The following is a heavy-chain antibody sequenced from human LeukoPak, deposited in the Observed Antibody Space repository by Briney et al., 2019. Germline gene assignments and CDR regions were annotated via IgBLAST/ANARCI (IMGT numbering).Heavy chain of an antibody. CDR3: ARGRGQKHTSH. D-gene: IGHD3-10*01. V-gene: IGHV3-11*01. Sequence: GGSLILSCAASGFTFGDDYMSWIRQAPGKGPEWVAYIKRDASDIHYADSVKGRFTISRDNSKNSLFLHMDSLRVEDSAVYYCARGRGQKHTSHWGQGTLVTVSS. J-gene: IGHJ4*02. CDR1: GFTFGDDY. CDR2: IKRDASDI.